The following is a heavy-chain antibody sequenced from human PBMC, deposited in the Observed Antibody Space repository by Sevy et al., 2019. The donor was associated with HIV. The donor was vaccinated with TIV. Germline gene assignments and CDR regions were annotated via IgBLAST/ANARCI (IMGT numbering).Heavy chain of an antibody. CDR3: AGAGRDMVRGVSHFDY. Sequence: SETLSLTCTVSGGSISSYYWSWIRQPPGKGLEWIGYIYYSGSTNYNPSLKSRVTISVDTSKNQFSLKLSSVTAADTAVYYCAGAGRDMVRGVSHFDYWGQGTLVTVSS. CDR2: IYYSGST. CDR1: GGSISSYY. D-gene: IGHD3-10*01. V-gene: IGHV4-59*01. J-gene: IGHJ4*02.